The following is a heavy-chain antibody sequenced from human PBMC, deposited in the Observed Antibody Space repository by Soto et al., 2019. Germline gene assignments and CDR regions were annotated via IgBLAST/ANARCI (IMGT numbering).Heavy chain of an antibody. Sequence: QVQLVESGGGVVQPGRSLRLSCAASGFTFRSFGMHWVRQAPGKGLEWVASISYDGVNIYYADSVKGRFTISRDNSKNTLHLQMSRMRAEDTAVYFCTKARLFGSAWYVECFDSWGLGTVVTVSS. D-gene: IGHD6-19*01. J-gene: IGHJ4*02. V-gene: IGHV3-30*18. CDR3: TKARLFGSAWYVECFDS. CDR2: ISYDGVNI. CDR1: GFTFRSFG.